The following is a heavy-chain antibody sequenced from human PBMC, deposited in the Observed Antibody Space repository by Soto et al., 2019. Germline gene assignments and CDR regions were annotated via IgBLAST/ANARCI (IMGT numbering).Heavy chain of an antibody. CDR3: ARELLFYDSDGFSWDDAFDI. CDR1: GGSLSSSAYS. Sequence: TLSLTCAVSGGSLSSSAYSWSWIRQPPGKGLEWIGFIYQSGSTYYNPSLKSRVTMSLDRPKNQFSLKLSSVTAADTAVYYCARELLFYDSDGFSWDDAFDIWGQGTMVTVSS. CDR2: IYQSGST. J-gene: IGHJ3*02. V-gene: IGHV4-30-2*01. D-gene: IGHD3-22*01.